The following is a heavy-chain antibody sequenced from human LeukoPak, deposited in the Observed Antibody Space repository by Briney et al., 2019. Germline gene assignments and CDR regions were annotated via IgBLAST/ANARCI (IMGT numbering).Heavy chain of an antibody. CDR3: AARVVVPAANAFDI. D-gene: IGHD2-2*01. Sequence: ASVKVSCKASGYTFTGYYMHWVRQAPGQGLEWMGWINPNSGGTNYAQKFQGRVTMTRDTSISTAYMELSRLRSDDTAVYYCAARVVVPAANAFDIWGQGTMVTVSS. V-gene: IGHV1-2*02. CDR1: GYTFTGYY. CDR2: INPNSGGT. J-gene: IGHJ3*02.